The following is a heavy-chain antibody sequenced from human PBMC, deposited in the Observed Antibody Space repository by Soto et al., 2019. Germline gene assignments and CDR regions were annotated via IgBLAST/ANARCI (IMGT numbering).Heavy chain of an antibody. CDR2: ISGSGGST. Sequence: PGGSLRLSCAASGFTFSSYAMSWVRQAPGKGLEWVSAISGSGGSTYYADSVKGRFTISRDNSKNTLYLQMNSLRAEDTAVYYCANTASGTFGGVIVFSHWGQGTLVTVSS. CDR3: ANTASGTFGGVIVFSH. V-gene: IGHV3-23*01. CDR1: GFTFSSYA. J-gene: IGHJ4*02. D-gene: IGHD3-16*02.